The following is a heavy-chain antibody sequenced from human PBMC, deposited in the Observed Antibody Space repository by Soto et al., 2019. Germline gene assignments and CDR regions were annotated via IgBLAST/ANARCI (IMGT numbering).Heavy chain of an antibody. CDR2: VIPVLGVA. J-gene: IGHJ4*02. CDR1: GGTFTSYA. D-gene: IGHD1-1*01. Sequence: QVQLVQSGAEVQKPGSSVKVSCKASGGTFTSYAFNWVRQAPGRGLEWMGRVIPVLGVADYAQKFQDRVTITADKSTSKVYMELSSLRSEDTALYYCARDGLGTTRRYFDHWGQGTRVTVSS. CDR3: ARDGLGTTRRYFDH. V-gene: IGHV1-69*04.